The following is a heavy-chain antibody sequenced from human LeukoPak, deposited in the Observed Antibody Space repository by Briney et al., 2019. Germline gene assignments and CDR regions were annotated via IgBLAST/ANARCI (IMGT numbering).Heavy chain of an antibody. D-gene: IGHD4-17*01. V-gene: IGHV1-18*01. Sequence: ASVKVSCKASGYTFSNYGITWVRQAPGQGLEWMGWISAYNGKTNYAQKLQGRVTMTRDMSTSTVYMELSSLRSEDTAVYYCAREGNPMTTVTRETNFDYWGQGTLVTVSS. CDR3: AREGNPMTTVTRETNFDY. CDR1: GYTFSNYG. CDR2: ISAYNGKT. J-gene: IGHJ4*02.